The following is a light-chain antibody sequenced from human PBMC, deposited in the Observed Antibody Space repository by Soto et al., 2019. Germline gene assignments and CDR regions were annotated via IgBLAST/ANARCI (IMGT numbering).Light chain of an antibody. J-gene: IGKJ1*01. CDR2: DAS. V-gene: IGKV1-5*01. CDR1: QGISRW. Sequence: DIQMTQSPSTLSASVGDRVTITCRASQGISRWLAWYQQKPGKAPKLLIYDASSLESGVPSRFSGSGSGTEFTLTISSLQPDDFATYYCQQYNSYPWTFGQGTKVEIK. CDR3: QQYNSYPWT.